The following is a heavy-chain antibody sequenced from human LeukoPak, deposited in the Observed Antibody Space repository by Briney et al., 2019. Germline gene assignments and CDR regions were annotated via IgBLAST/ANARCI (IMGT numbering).Heavy chain of an antibody. J-gene: IGHJ6*02. CDR3: ARHGLEGCTGGRCFQSFHYYGMDV. V-gene: IGHV5-51*01. CDR1: GYTFIDYW. Sequence: GESLKISCQDSGYTFIDYWIGWVRQVPGKGLEWMGIIFPADSGTKYSPSFQGQVTISVDRSTSTAYPQWSSLKASDTAVYYCARHGLEGCTGGRCFQSFHYYGMDVWGQGTAVTVSS. D-gene: IGHD2-8*02. CDR2: IFPADSGT.